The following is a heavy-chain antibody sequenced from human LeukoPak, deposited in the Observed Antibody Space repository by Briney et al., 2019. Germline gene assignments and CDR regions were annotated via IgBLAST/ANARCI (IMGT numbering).Heavy chain of an antibody. J-gene: IGHJ3*02. D-gene: IGHD3-9*01. CDR2: INPNSGGT. CDR3: ARAGSYDILTGYHPFDAFDI. V-gene: IGHV1-2*02. Sequence: VSVKVSCKASGYTFTGYYMHWVRQAPGQGLEWMGWINPNSGGTNYAQKFQGRVTMTRDTSISTAYMELSRLRSDGTAVYYCARAGSYDILTGYHPFDAFDIWGQGTMVTVSS. CDR1: GYTFTGYY.